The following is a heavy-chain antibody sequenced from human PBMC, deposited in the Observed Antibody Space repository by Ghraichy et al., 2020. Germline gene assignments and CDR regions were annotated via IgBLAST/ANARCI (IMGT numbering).Heavy chain of an antibody. V-gene: IGHV3-73*01. CDR2: IRSKANSHAT. J-gene: IGHJ4*02. D-gene: IGHD6-19*01. CDR1: GFTFSDSA. CDR3: TKSVAARPVSGTSYYFDY. Sequence: GGSLRLSCAASGFTFSDSALHWVHQASGKGLEWVGRIRSKANSHATAYAASVTGRFTISRDDSKNTAYLEMSSLKTEDTAVYYCTKSVAARPVSGTSYYFDYWGQGTLVTVAS.